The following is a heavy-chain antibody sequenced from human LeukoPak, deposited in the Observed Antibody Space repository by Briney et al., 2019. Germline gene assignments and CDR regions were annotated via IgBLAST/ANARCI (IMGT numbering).Heavy chain of an antibody. CDR1: GGSIRSTSHY. Sequence: SETLSLTCTVSGGSIRSTSHYWAWTRQPPGKRLEWIGSIYYSGSTYYHPSLKSRVTISVVTSKNQFSLSLSPVTAADTAVYYCARQGYDMSWFDPWGQGTLVTVSS. D-gene: IGHD3-9*01. J-gene: IGHJ5*02. V-gene: IGHV4-39*01. CDR2: IYYSGST. CDR3: ARQGYDMSWFDP.